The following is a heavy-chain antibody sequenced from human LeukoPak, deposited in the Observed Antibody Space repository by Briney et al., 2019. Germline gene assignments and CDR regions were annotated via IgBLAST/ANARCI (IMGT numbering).Heavy chain of an antibody. Sequence: ASVKVSCKASGYTFTGYYMHWVRQAPGQGLEWMGRINPNSGGTNYAQKFQGRVTMTRDTSISTAYMELSRLRSDDTAVYYCARDSSSVNYYYYYYMDVWGKGTTVTVSS. D-gene: IGHD6-6*01. V-gene: IGHV1-2*06. CDR3: ARDSSSVNYYYYYYMDV. CDR2: INPNSGGT. CDR1: GYTFTGYY. J-gene: IGHJ6*03.